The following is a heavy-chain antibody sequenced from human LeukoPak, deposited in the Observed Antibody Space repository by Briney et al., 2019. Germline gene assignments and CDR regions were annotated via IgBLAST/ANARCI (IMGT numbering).Heavy chain of an antibody. CDR3: ARGEAVAHINWFDP. J-gene: IGHJ5*02. CDR1: VYTFTSYS. Sequence: ASVKVSCKASVYTFTSYSISWVRQAPGRGLEWMGWISAYNGNTNYAQQLQGRVTMTTDTSTSTAYMELRSLRSDDTAVYYCARGEAVAHINWFDPWGQGTLVTVSS. D-gene: IGHD6-19*01. CDR2: ISAYNGNT. V-gene: IGHV1-18*01.